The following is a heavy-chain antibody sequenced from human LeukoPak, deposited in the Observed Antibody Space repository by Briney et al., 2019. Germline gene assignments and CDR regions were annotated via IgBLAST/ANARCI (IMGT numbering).Heavy chain of an antibody. Sequence: SETLSLTCAVYGGSFSGYYWSWIRQPPGKGLEWIGEINHSGSINYNPSLKSRVTISVDTSKNQFSLKLSSVTAADTAVYYCARGLTMVRDWGQGTLVTVSS. CDR3: ARGLTMVRD. V-gene: IGHV4-34*01. J-gene: IGHJ4*02. CDR1: GGSFSGYY. D-gene: IGHD3-10*01. CDR2: INHSGSI.